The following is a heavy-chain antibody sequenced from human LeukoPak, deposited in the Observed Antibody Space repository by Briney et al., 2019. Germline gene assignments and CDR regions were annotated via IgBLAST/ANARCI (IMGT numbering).Heavy chain of an antibody. J-gene: IGHJ4*02. Sequence: KTSETLSLTCAVYGGSFSGYYWSWIRQPPGKGLEWIGEINHSGSTNYNPSLKSRVTISVDTSKNQFSLKLSSVTAADTAVYYCARVRSYYGSGSLYYWGQGTLVTVSS. CDR1: GGSFSGYY. V-gene: IGHV4-34*01. CDR3: ARVRSYYGSGSLYY. D-gene: IGHD3-10*01. CDR2: INHSGST.